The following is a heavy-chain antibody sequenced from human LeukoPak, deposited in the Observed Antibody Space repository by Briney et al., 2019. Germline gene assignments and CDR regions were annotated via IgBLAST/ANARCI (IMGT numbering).Heavy chain of an antibody. D-gene: IGHD1-1*01. CDR1: GYTFTSYD. J-gene: IGHJ6*03. CDR2: MNPNSGNT. CDR3: ARGRTGTTRPPYYYYMDV. V-gene: IGHV1-8*01. Sequence: ASVKVSCKASGYTFTSYDINWVRQATGQGLEWMGSMNPNSGNTGYAQKFQGRVTMTRNTSISTAYMELSSLRSEDTAVYYCARGRTGTTRPPYYYYMDVWGKGTTVTVSS.